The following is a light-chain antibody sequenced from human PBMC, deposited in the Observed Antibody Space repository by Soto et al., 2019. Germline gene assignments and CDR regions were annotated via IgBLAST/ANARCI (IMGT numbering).Light chain of an antibody. CDR1: SSNIGAGYG. CDR2: GNS. Sequence: QSVLTQPPSVSGAPGQRVTISCTGSSSNIGAGYGVHWYQQLPGTAPKLLIYGNSNRPSGVPDRFSGSKSGTSASLAITGLQAEDEADYYCKSYDISLSGWVFGGGTKLTVL. J-gene: IGLJ3*02. CDR3: KSYDISLSGWV. V-gene: IGLV1-40*01.